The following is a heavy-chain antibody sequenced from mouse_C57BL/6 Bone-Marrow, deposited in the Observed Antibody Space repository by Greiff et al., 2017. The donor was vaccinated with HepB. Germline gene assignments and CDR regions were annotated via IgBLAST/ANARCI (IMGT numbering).Heavy chain of an antibody. CDR3: ARHENWEGDFDY. D-gene: IGHD4-1*01. CDR2: ISGGGGNT. CDR1: GFTFSSYT. V-gene: IGHV5-9*01. J-gene: IGHJ2*01. Sequence: EVKLVESGGGLVKPGGSLKLSCAASGFTFSSYTMSWVRQTPEKRLEWVATISGGGGNTYYPDSVKGRFTISRDNAKNTLYLQMSSQRSEDTALYYCARHENWEGDFDYWGQGTTLTVSS.